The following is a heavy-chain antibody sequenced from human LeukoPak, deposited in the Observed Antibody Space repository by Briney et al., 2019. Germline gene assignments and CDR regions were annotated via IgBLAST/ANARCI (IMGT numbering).Heavy chain of an antibody. Sequence: PGGSLRLSCAASGFTFSSYAMHWVRQAPGKGLEWVAVISYDGSNKYYADSVKGRFTISRDNSKNTLYLQMNSLGAEDTAVYYCHVITFGGVIAHLDAFDIWGQGTMVTVSS. CDR2: ISYDGSNK. J-gene: IGHJ3*02. CDR1: GFTFSSYA. D-gene: IGHD3-16*02. CDR3: HVITFGGVIAHLDAFDI. V-gene: IGHV3-30-3*01.